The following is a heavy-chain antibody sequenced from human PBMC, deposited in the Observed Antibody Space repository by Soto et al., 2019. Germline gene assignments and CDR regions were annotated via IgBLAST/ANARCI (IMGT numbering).Heavy chain of an antibody. D-gene: IGHD4-17*01. Sequence: QVQLQESGPGLVKPSQTLSLTCTVSGGSISSGGYYWSWIRQHPGKDLEWIGYIYYSGSTYYNPSLKSRVTISVDTSKNQCSLKLSSVTAADTAVYYCARAVGNIDYGDTRFDPWGQGTLVTVSS. CDR2: IYYSGST. J-gene: IGHJ5*02. V-gene: IGHV4-31*03. CDR1: GGSISSGGYY. CDR3: ARAVGNIDYGDTRFDP.